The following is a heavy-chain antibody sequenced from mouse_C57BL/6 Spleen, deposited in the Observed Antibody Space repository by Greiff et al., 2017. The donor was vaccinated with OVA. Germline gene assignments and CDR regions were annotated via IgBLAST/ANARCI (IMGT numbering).Heavy chain of an antibody. J-gene: IGHJ4*01. CDR1: GYSFTGYY. D-gene: IGHD1-1*01. CDR3: ARGGIHRGSSYYYAMDY. Sequence: VQLQQSGPELVKPGASVKISCKASGYSFTGYYMNWVKQSPEKSLEWIGEINPSTGGTTYNQKFKAKATLTVDKSSSTTYMQLKSLTSEDSAVYYCARGGIHRGSSYYYAMDYWGQGTSGTVSS. V-gene: IGHV1-42*01. CDR2: INPSTGGT.